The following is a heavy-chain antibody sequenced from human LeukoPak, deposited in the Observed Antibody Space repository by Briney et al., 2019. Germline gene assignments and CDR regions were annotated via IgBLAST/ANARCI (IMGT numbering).Heavy chain of an antibody. CDR1: GGSISSYY. V-gene: IGHV4-4*07. CDR2: IYTSGST. J-gene: IGHJ5*02. CDR3: ARCLLGRVYADNWFDP. Sequence: SETLSLTCTVSGGSISSYYWSWIRQPAGKGLEWIGRIYTSGSTNYNPSLKSRVTISVDTSKNQFSLKLSSVTAADTAVYYCARCLLGRVYADNWFDPWGQGTLVTVSS. D-gene: IGHD2-8*01.